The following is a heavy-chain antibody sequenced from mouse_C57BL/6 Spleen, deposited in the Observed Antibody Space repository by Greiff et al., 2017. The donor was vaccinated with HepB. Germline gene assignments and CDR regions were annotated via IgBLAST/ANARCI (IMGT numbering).Heavy chain of an antibody. D-gene: IGHD1-1*02. V-gene: IGHV1-82*01. J-gene: IGHJ2*01. Sequence: VQLQESGPELVKPGASVKISCKASGYAFSSSWMNWVKQRPGKGLEWIGRIYPGDGDTNYNGKFKGKATLTADKSSSTAYMQLSSLTSEDSAVYFCASMDFGYFDYWGQGTTLTVSS. CDR2: IYPGDGDT. CDR1: GYAFSSSW. CDR3: ASMDFGYFDY.